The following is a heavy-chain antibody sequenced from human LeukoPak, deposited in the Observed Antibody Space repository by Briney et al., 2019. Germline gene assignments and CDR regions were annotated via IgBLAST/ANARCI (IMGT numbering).Heavy chain of an antibody. Sequence: SETLSLTCTVSGGSISSSSYYWSWIRQPPGKGLEWIGYIYYSGSTNYRPSLKSRVTISVDTSKNQFSLKLSSVTAADTAVYFCARVTGYDWESSFDYWGQGTLVTVSS. CDR1: GGSISSSSYY. V-gene: IGHV4-61*01. J-gene: IGHJ4*02. CDR2: IYYSGST. CDR3: ARVTGYDWESSFDY. D-gene: IGHD5-12*01.